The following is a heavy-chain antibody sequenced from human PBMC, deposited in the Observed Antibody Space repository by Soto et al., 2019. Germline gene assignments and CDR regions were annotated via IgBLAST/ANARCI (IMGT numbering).Heavy chain of an antibody. J-gene: IGHJ5*01. V-gene: IGHV4-39*02. CDR1: DYAISSITSSES. Sequence: QLQLQESGPGLVKPSETLSLTCSVSDYAISSITSSESWGWIRQLPGKGLEWIGSMYKSGRTYYNPSLKSRVTIAVDTSQNHFSLRVASVTAADTAVYYCVRAPDSWGQGTLVTVSS. CDR2: MYKSGRT. CDR3: VRAPDS.